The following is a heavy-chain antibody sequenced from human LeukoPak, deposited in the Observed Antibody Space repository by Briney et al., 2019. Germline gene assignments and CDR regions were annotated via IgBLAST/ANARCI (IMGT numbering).Heavy chain of an antibody. V-gene: IGHV4-61*05. CDR3: ARHFPPLSSGWYGKFDY. Sequence: PSETLSLTCTVSGGSISSSSYYWGWIRQPPGKGLEWIGYIYYSGSTNYNPSLKSRVTISVDTSKNQFSLKLSSVTAADTAVYYCARHFPPLSSGWYGKFDYWGQGTLVTVSS. CDR1: GGSISSSSYY. D-gene: IGHD6-19*01. J-gene: IGHJ4*02. CDR2: IYYSGST.